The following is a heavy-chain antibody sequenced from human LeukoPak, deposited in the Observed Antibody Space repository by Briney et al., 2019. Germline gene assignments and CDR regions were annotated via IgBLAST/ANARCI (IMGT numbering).Heavy chain of an antibody. J-gene: IGHJ4*02. D-gene: IGHD4-17*01. Sequence: SETLSLTCTVSGGSISSYYWNWIRQPAGKGLEWIGRIYSSGSTNYNPSLKSRVAMSVDTSKNQFSLKLSTVTAADTAVYYCAREYTVTTYYFDCWGQGTLVTVSS. V-gene: IGHV4-4*07. CDR2: IYSSGST. CDR3: AREYTVTTYYFDC. CDR1: GGSISSYY.